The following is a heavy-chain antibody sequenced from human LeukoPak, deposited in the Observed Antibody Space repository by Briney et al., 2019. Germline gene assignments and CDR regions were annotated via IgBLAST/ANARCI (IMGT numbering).Heavy chain of an antibody. Sequence: SETLSLTCTVSGGSINGFYWSWIRQPPGKELQWIGSIFYSGSTNYNPSLKSRVTISVDTSKNQFSLKLSSVTAADTAVYYCARQRFLEWCFDYWGQGTLVTVSS. CDR1: GGSINGFY. CDR2: IFYSGST. D-gene: IGHD3-3*01. CDR3: ARQRFLEWCFDY. J-gene: IGHJ4*02. V-gene: IGHV4-59*08.